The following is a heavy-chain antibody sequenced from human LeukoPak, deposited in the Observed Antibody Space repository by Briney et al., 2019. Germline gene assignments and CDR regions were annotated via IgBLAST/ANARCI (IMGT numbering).Heavy chain of an antibody. D-gene: IGHD3-3*01. CDR3: ARERERFLNF. V-gene: IGHV3-30*02. Sequence: GGTLRLSCAASGFTFSSYGMSWVRQAPGKGLEWVAFIRYDGSNKYYADSVKGRFTISRDNSKNTLYLQMNSLRAEDTAVYSCARERERFLNFWGQGTLVTVSS. J-gene: IGHJ4*02. CDR1: GFTFSSYG. CDR2: IRYDGSNK.